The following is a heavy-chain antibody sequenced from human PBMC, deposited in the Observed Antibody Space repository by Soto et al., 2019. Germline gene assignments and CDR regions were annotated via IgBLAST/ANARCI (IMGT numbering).Heavy chain of an antibody. CDR3: AQGHGSGRYPFDY. Sequence: SGPTLVNPTQTLTLTCTFSGLSFSTSGVGVGWIRQPPGKALKWLAVMYWNDDKRYRPSLKSRLTITKGTSKNQVVLRMTNMDPVDTGTYYCAQGHGSGRYPFDYWGQGTLVTVSS. D-gene: IGHD3-10*01. CDR2: MYWNDDK. V-gene: IGHV2-5*01. CDR1: GLSFSTSGVG. J-gene: IGHJ4*02.